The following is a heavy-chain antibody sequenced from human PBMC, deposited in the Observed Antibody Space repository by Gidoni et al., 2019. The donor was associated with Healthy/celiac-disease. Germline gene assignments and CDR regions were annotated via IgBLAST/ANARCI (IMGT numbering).Heavy chain of an antibody. D-gene: IGHD2-2*01. CDR2: ISGSGGST. V-gene: IGHV3-23*01. CDR3: AKWGIVVVPAAPRPLMDV. CDR1: GFTFSSYA. J-gene: IGHJ6*02. Sequence: EVQLLESGGGLVQPGGSLRLSCAASGFTFSSYAMSWVRQAPGKGLERVSAISGSGGSTYYADSVKGRFTISRDNSKNTLYLQMNSLRAEDTAVYYCAKWGIVVVPAAPRPLMDVWGQGTTVTVSS.